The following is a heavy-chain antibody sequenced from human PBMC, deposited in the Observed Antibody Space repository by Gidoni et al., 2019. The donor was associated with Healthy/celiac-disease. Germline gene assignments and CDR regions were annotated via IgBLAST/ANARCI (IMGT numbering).Heavy chain of an antibody. V-gene: IGHV3-21*01. CDR1: GFTFSSYS. J-gene: IGHJ5*02. D-gene: IGHD2-15*01. Sequence: EVQLVESGGGLVKPGGSLRLSCAASGFTFSSYSMNWVRQAPGKGLEWVSSISSSSSYIYYADSVKGRFTISRDNAKNSLYLQMNSLRAEDTAVYYCARDRFYGGRPSRYNWFDPWGQGTLVTVSS. CDR2: ISSSSSYI. CDR3: ARDRFYGGRPSRYNWFDP.